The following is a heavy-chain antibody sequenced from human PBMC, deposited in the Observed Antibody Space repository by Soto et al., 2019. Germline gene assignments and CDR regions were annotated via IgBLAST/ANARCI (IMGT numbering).Heavy chain of an antibody. Sequence: VQLLESGGGLVQPGGSLRLSCAASGFTFSNYAMSWVRQAPEKALAWVSSINIVGGNTNYADSVMGRFTMSRDDSKNTVFLQMNSLRAEDTAIYYCTKNYYFDSWGQGTLVTVSS. V-gene: IGHV3-23*01. CDR2: INIVGGNT. CDR1: GFTFSNYA. J-gene: IGHJ4*02. CDR3: TKNYYFDS.